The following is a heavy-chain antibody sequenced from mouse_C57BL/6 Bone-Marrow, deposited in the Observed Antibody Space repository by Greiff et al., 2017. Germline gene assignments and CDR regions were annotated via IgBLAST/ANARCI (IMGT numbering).Heavy chain of an antibody. V-gene: IGHV1-15*01. Sequence: VQLQQSGAELVRPGASVTLSCKASGYTFTDYEMHWVKQTPVHGLEWIGAIDPATGGTAYTQKFKGKAILTADKSSSTAYLELRSLTSEDSAVYFWKRDCYGSSHYYDMDYWGQGTSVTVSS. CDR2: IDPATGGT. CDR3: KRDCYGSSHYYDMDY. D-gene: IGHD1-1*01. J-gene: IGHJ4*01. CDR1: GYTFTDYE.